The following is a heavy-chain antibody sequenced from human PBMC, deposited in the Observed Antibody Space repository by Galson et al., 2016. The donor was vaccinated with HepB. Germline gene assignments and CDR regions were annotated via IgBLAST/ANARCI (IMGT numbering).Heavy chain of an antibody. D-gene: IGHD2-15*01. J-gene: IGHJ1*01. CDR2: INAGDGKT. CDR3: ARATPSRDSSEYFQH. V-gene: IGHV1-3*01. Sequence: SVKVSCKASGYTFTAYAMHWVRQAPGQRLEWMGWINAGDGKTECSKKFQGRVTITGDTSASIGFMELRSLTSEDTAVYYCARATPSRDSSEYFQHWGQGTLVTVSS. CDR1: GYTFTAYA.